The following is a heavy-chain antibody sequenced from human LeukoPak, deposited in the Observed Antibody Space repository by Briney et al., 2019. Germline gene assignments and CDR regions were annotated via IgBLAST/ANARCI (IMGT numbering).Heavy chain of an antibody. CDR1: GYTLTGYY. Sequence: ASVKVSCKASGYTLTGYYMYWVRQAPGHGLEWMGWINPNSGGTNYAQKFQGRVTMTRDTSISKAYMELSRLRSDDTAVYYCRTDRYGDYGDYIDYWGQGTLVTVSS. CDR3: RTDRYGDYGDYIDY. J-gene: IGHJ4*02. V-gene: IGHV1-2*02. D-gene: IGHD4-17*01. CDR2: INPNSGGT.